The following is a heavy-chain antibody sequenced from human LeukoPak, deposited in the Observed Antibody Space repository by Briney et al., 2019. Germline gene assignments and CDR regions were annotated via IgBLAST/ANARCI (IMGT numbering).Heavy chain of an antibody. CDR2: INAGNGNT. D-gene: IGHD3-10*01. V-gene: IGHV1-3*01. CDR1: GYTFTSYA. J-gene: IGHJ4*02. CDR3: ARDFEHYYGSGSYNSFHY. Sequence: ASVKVSCKASGYTFTSYAIHWVRQAPGQRLEWMGWINAGNGNTKYSQKFQGRVTITRDTSASTAYLELSSLRSDDTAVYYCARDFEHYYGSGSYNSFHYWGQGTLVTVSS.